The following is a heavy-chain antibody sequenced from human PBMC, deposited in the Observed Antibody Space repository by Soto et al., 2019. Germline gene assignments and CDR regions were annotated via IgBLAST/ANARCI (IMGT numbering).Heavy chain of an antibody. Sequence: PGGSLRLSCEASGFTFSGFDMHWVRQPTGKGLEWVSSIGTAGDTYYAVSVKGRFTISRDNSKNSLSLQMNSLRAGDMAVYFRATSQENGTHFLVSWGQGTQVTTSS. CDR2: IGTAGDT. D-gene: IGHD1-1*01. J-gene: IGHJ1*01. V-gene: IGHV3-13*01. CDR1: GFTFSGFD. CDR3: ATSQENGTHFLVS.